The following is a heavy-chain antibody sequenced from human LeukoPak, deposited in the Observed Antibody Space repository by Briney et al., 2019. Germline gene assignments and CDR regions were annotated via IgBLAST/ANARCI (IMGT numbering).Heavy chain of an antibody. D-gene: IGHD1-1*01. Sequence: GGSLRLSCAASGFTFSSYEMHWVRQGTGKGLEWVSAIGGAGDTYYQGSVKGRFTISRENAKNSVYLQMNSLRAGDTAVYYCAREMMEDDRGAFDIWGQGTMVTVSS. CDR1: GFTFSSYE. CDR3: AREMMEDDRGAFDI. J-gene: IGHJ3*02. CDR2: IGGAGDT. V-gene: IGHV3-13*01.